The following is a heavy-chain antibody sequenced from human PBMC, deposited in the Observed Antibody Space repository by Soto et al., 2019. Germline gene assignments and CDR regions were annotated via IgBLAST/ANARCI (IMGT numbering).Heavy chain of an antibody. J-gene: IGHJ6*03. CDR2: IKSKANSYAT. V-gene: IGHV3-73*01. CDR3: TRHSVTSHYYMDV. CDR1: GFTFSGSA. Sequence: HPGGSLRLSCAASGFTFSGSAIHWVRQASGKGLEWVGRIKSKANSYATAYAESVKGRFTISRDDSKNTAYLQMNSLKTEDTAVYYCTRHSVTSHYYMDVWGKGTTVTVSS. D-gene: IGHD4-17*01.